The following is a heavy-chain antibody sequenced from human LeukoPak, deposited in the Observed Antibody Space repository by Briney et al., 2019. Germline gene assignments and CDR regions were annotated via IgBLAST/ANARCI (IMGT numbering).Heavy chain of an antibody. CDR1: GFTFSDYN. CDR3: ARDGRFPPEVLPRYFDY. J-gene: IGHJ4*02. V-gene: IGHV3-11*01. Sequence: GGSLRLSCAASGFTFSDYNMRWIRQAPGKGLEWVSSISRSGSTKYYADSVKGRFTISRDNAKNSLFLQMNSLRAEDTAVYYCARDGRFPPEVLPRYFDYWGQGTLVTVSS. D-gene: IGHD1-26*01. CDR2: ISRSGSTK.